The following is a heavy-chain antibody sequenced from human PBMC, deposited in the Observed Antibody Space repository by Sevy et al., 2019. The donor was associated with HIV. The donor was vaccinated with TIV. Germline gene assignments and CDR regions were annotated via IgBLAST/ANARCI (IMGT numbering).Heavy chain of an antibody. CDR1: GFTFSNAW. CDR3: ATRGTNSRSFSY. V-gene: IGHV3-15*01. Sequence: GGSLRLSCAASGFTFSNAWMNWVRQAPGKGLEWVGRIKSKTDGGTTDYAAPVKGRFTISRDDSKNTLFLQMNSLKIEDTALYYCATRGTNSRSFSYWGQGILVTVSS. J-gene: IGHJ4*02. CDR2: IKSKTDGGTT. D-gene: IGHD1-26*01.